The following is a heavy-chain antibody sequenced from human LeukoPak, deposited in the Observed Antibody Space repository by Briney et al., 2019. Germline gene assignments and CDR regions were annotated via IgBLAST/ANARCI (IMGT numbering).Heavy chain of an antibody. V-gene: IGHV3-23*01. Sequence: GGSLRLSCAASGFTFSSYAMSWVRQAPGKGLEWVSAISGSGGSTYYADSVKGRFTISRDNSKDTLYLQMNSLRAEDTAVYYCAKDDDIVVVPAAITHWGQGTLVTVSS. CDR3: AKDDDIVVVPAAITH. CDR1: GFTFSSYA. CDR2: ISGSGGST. J-gene: IGHJ4*02. D-gene: IGHD2-2*01.